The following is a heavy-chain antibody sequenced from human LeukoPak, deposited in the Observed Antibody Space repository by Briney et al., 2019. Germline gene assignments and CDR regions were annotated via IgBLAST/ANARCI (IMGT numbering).Heavy chain of an antibody. Sequence: ASVKVSXKATGYTFSSYGISWMRQAPGQGLEWMGWISAYNGNTNYAQKLQGRVTMTTDTSTSTAYMDLRSLRSDDTAVYYCARGAPYRSDWFDPWGQGTLVTVSS. V-gene: IGHV1-18*01. D-gene: IGHD6-19*01. CDR3: ARGAPYRSDWFDP. CDR1: GYTFSSYG. CDR2: ISAYNGNT. J-gene: IGHJ5*02.